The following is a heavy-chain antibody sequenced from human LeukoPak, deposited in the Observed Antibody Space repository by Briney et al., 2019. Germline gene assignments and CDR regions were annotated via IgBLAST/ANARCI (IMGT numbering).Heavy chain of an antibody. D-gene: IGHD2-8*01. CDR3: AIGVLYHHLGDGIYYFDY. J-gene: IGHJ4*02. V-gene: IGHV1-2*02. CDR1: GYSFSDFY. CDR2: INPNSGGT. Sequence: ASVKVSCTASGYSFSDFYIHWLRQAPGQGLEWLGWINPNSGGTNFAQYFQGRVTMTRDTSTSTVYMELSSLRSDDTAVYYCAIGVLYHHLGDGIYYFDYWGQGTLVTVSS.